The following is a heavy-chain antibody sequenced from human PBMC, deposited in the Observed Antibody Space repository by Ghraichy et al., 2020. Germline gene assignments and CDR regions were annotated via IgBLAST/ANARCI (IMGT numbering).Heavy chain of an antibody. Sequence: ASVKVSCKASGYTFTNYAMNWVRQAPGQGLEWMGWINTNTGNPTYAQGFTGRFVFSLDASVSTAYLQISTLKAEDTAVYYCARCSGGSCSGSTGYYFVYWGQGTLVTVSS. CDR2: INTNTGNP. V-gene: IGHV7-4-1*02. D-gene: IGHD2-15*01. J-gene: IGHJ4*02. CDR3: ARCSGGSCSGSTGYYFVY. CDR1: GYTFTNYA.